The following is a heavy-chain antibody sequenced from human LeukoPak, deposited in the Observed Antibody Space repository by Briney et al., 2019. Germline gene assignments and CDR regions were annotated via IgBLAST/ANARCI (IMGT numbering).Heavy chain of an antibody. J-gene: IGHJ4*02. CDR1: GYTFTGYY. CDR3: ARSLYYYDSSALRH. V-gene: IGHV1-2*04. D-gene: IGHD3-22*01. CDR2: INPNSGGT. Sequence: GASVKVSCKASGYTFTGYYMHWVRQAPGQGLEWMGWINPNSGGTNYAQKFQGWVTMTRDTSISTAYMELSRLRSDDTAVYYCARSLYYYDSSALRHWGQGTLVTVSS.